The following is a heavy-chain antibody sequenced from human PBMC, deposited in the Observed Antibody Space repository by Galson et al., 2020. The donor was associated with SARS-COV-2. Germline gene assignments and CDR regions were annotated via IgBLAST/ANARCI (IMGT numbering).Heavy chain of an antibody. J-gene: IGHJ4*02. V-gene: IGHV3-72*01. CDR1: GFSFNAHS. D-gene: IGHD3-10*01. CDR3: TRDWSGAGDY. CDR2: IRNKASSYTT. Sequence: GGSLRLSCIASGFSFNAHSMDWVRQAPGKGLEWVARIRNKASSYTTEYAASVRGSFTISRDDSKKSVHLQANSLKTGGAGVYSCTRDWSGAGDYWCRGALVTV.